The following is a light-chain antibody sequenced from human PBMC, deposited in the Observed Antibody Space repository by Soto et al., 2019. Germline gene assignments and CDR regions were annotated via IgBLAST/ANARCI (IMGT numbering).Light chain of an antibody. CDR1: QSVNDW. Sequence: DIQMTQSPSTLSASVGDRVTITCRASQSVNDWLAWYQQKRGRPPKLLIYHASNLQTGVPSRFSGSGFGTEFTLTISSLQPDDFAAYYCQHYNIYPWTFGQGTKVDIK. CDR2: HAS. CDR3: QHYNIYPWT. J-gene: IGKJ1*01. V-gene: IGKV1-5*01.